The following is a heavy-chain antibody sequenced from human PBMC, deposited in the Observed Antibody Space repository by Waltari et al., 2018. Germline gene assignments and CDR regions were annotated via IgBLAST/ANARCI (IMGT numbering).Heavy chain of an antibody. Sequence: EGQVLESGGGVVQQGGSLRLTCADPGYSFNTYAINWVRQAPGKGLGWVSGIEGYGDKTYYADSVKGRFTLSRENSRNTLSLQMNSLRAEDTAVYYCAKAHFYDTSGYIEHWGQGTLVTVSS. D-gene: IGHD3-22*01. CDR1: GYSFNTYA. CDR2: IEGYGDKT. V-gene: IGHV3-23*01. CDR3: AKAHFYDTSGYIEH. J-gene: IGHJ5*02.